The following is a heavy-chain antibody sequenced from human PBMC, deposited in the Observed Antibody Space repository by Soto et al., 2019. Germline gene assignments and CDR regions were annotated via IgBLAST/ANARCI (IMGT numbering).Heavy chain of an antibody. J-gene: IGHJ4*02. CDR3: ARGLALSGSYLRAFDS. Sequence: TSETLSLTCTVSGGSISSYYWSWIRQPPGKGLEWIGYIYYSGSTNYNPSLKSRVTISVDTSKNQFSLQLNSVTPEDTAVYYCARGLALSGSYLRAFDSWGQGTLVTVSS. CDR2: IYYSGST. V-gene: IGHV4-59*12. D-gene: IGHD1-26*01. CDR1: GGSISSYY.